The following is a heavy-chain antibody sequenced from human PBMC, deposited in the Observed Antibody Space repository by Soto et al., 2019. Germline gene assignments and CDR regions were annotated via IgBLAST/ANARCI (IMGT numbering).Heavy chain of an antibody. D-gene: IGHD6-13*01. J-gene: IGHJ3*02. CDR2: IYPGDSDT. V-gene: IGHV5-51*01. CDR3: ARSLVNGTYEAFDI. CDR1: GYNFNRYW. Sequence: PGESLKISCKGSGYNFNRYWIGWVRQMPGKGLEWMGVIYPGDSDTRYSPSLQGQVTISADKSSSAAYLQWSSLQASDTATYYCARSLVNGTYEAFDIWGQGTMLTVSS.